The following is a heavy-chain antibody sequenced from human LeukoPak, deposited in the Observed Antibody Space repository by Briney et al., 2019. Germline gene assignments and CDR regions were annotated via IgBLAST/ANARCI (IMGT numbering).Heavy chain of an antibody. V-gene: IGHV3-33*01. CDR1: GFTFSSYG. CDR2: IWYDGSNK. D-gene: IGHD4-23*01. J-gene: IGHJ3*02. CDR3: ARDDGGNSHAFDI. Sequence: GGSLRLSCAASGFTFSSYGMHWVRQAPGKGLEWVAVIWYDGSNKYYADSVKGRFTISRDNSKNTLYLQMNSLRAEDTAVYYCARDDGGNSHAFDIWGQGTMVTVSS.